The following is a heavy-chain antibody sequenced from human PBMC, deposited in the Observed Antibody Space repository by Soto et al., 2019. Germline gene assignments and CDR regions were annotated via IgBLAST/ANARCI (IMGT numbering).Heavy chain of an antibody. CDR2: IGSSGTTI. CDR1: GFTFSSYE. J-gene: IGHJ2*01. D-gene: IGHD5-18*01. Sequence: GGSLRLSCAASGFTFSSYEMNWVRQAPGKGLEWVSYIGSSGTTIYYAGSVKGRFTISRDNAKNSLYLQMNSLRAEDTAVYYCARFGVYSYGPKTWYLDLSGRGTLVTVSS. V-gene: IGHV3-48*03. CDR3: ARFGVYSYGPKTWYLDL.